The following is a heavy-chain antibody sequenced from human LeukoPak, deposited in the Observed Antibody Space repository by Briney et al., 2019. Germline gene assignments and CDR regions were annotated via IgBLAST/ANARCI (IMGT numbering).Heavy chain of an antibody. Sequence: PSETLSLTCTVSGGSISSSGSYWGLIRQPPGKGLEWIGSVYYSGNTYNPSLKSRVTISVDTSKNQFSLNLTSVNAADTAIYYCARVMAARREDLNWFDPWGQGTLVTVSS. CDR1: GGSISSSGSY. J-gene: IGHJ5*02. D-gene: IGHD6-6*01. V-gene: IGHV4-39*07. CDR2: VYYSGNT. CDR3: ARVMAARREDLNWFDP.